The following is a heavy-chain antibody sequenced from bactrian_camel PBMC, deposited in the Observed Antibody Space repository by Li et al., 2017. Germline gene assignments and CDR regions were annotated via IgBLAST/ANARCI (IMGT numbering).Heavy chain of an antibody. Sequence: DVQLVESGGGLVQPGGSLRLSCAASGFTFSSYAMSWVRQAPGKGLEWVSAINSGGGSTYYADSVKGRFTISRDNPKNTLYLQLSSLKTEDTAMYYCWMEAHGCQGTQVTVS. D-gene: IGHD3*01. J-gene: IGHJ4*01. V-gene: IGHV3S31*01. CDR1: GFTFSSYA. CDR2: INSGGGST.